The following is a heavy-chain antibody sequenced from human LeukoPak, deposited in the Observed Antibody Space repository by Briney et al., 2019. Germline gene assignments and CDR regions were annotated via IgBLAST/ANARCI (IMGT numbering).Heavy chain of an antibody. CDR2: IRYDGSNK. J-gene: IGHJ6*03. V-gene: IGHV3-30*02. D-gene: IGHD4-17*01. Sequence: PGGSLRLSCAASGFTFSSYGMHWVRQAPGKGLEWVAFIRYDGSNKYYADSVKGRFTISRDNSKNTLYLQMNSLRAEDTAVYYCARVKRDYAPRVPYYYYYYMDVWGKGTTVTISS. CDR3: ARVKRDYAPRVPYYYYYYMDV. CDR1: GFTFSSYG.